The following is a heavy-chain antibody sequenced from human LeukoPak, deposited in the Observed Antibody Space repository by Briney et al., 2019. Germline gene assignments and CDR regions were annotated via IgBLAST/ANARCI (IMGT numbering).Heavy chain of an antibody. J-gene: IGHJ4*02. D-gene: IGHD5-12*01. V-gene: IGHV3-23*01. CDR2: ISGGGIGGIT. CDR3: AKSRAFTGYDRGYPDY. Sequence: GGSLRLSCAASGFTLSSCAMSGVRQAPGEGLEGVSVISGGGIGGITYYADSVKGRFTISRDNSKNTLSLQMISLRVEDTAVYYCAKSRAFTGYDRGYPDYWGKGTLVTVSS. CDR1: GFTLSSCA.